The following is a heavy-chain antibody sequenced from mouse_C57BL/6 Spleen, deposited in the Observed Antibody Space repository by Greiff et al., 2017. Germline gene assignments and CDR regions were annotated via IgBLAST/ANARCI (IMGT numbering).Heavy chain of an antibody. J-gene: IGHJ2*01. CDR2: IRNKANGYTT. CDR3: ASANWDLAFDY. Sequence: EVKLVESGGGLVQPGGSLSLSCAASGFTFTDYYMSWVRQPPGKALEWLGFIRNKANGYTTEYTASVKGRFTISRDNSQSILYLQMNALRAEDSATYYCASANWDLAFDYWGQGTTLTVSS. D-gene: IGHD4-1*02. CDR1: GFTFTDYY. V-gene: IGHV7-3*01.